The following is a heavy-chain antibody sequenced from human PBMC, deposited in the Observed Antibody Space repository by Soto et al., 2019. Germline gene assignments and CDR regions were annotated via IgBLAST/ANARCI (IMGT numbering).Heavy chain of an antibody. CDR2: IYHSGST. J-gene: IGHJ4*02. CDR3: PRDGSGSYYNGPHFDY. CDR1: GGSSSSGGYS. D-gene: IGHD3-10*01. Sequence: PSETLSLTCAVSGGSSSSGGYSWSWIRQPPGKGLEWIGYIYHSGSTYYNPSLNSRVTISVDRSKNQFSLRLSSVTAADTAVYYCPRDGSGSYYNGPHFDYWAQGTLVTVSS. V-gene: IGHV4-30-2*01.